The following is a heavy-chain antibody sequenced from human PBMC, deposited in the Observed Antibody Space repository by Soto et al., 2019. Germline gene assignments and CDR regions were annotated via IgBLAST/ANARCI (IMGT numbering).Heavy chain of an antibody. CDR3: AKDKTHIVVVPAAIELDY. CDR1: GFTFSSYG. CDR2: ISYDGSNK. V-gene: IGHV3-30*18. J-gene: IGHJ4*02. Sequence: GGSLRLSCAASGFTFSSYGMHWVRQAPGKGLEWVAVISYDGSNKYYADSVKGRFTISRDNSKNTLYLQMNSLRAEDTAVYYCAKDKTHIVVVPAAIELDYWGQGTLVTVSS. D-gene: IGHD2-2*01.